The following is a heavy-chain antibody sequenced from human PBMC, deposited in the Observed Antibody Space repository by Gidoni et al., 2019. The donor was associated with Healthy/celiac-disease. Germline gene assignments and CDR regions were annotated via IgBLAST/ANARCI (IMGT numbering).Heavy chain of an antibody. V-gene: IGHV3-21*01. D-gene: IGHD4-17*01. CDR2: ISSSSSYI. CDR1: GFTFSSYS. CDR3: ASLVRYGVRDY. Sequence: EVQLVESGGGLVKPGGSLSLSCAASGFTFSSYSMNWVRQAPGKGLEWVSSISSSSSYIYYADSVKGRFTISRDNAKNSLYLQMNSLRAEDTAVYYCASLVRYGVRDYWGQGTLVTVSS. J-gene: IGHJ4*02.